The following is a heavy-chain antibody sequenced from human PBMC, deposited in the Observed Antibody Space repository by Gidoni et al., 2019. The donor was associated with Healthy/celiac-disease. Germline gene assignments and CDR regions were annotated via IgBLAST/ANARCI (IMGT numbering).Heavy chain of an antibody. V-gene: IGHV3-33*01. CDR1: GFTFSSYG. CDR3: ARDGFDYYGSGTLFDY. CDR2: IWYDGSNK. Sequence: QVQLVESGGGVVQPGRSLRLYCAASGFTFSSYGMHWVRQAPGKGLEWVAVIWYDGSNKYYADSVKGRFTISRDNSKNTLYLQMNSLRAEDTAVYYCARDGFDYYGSGTLFDYWGQGTLVTVSS. J-gene: IGHJ4*02. D-gene: IGHD3-10*01.